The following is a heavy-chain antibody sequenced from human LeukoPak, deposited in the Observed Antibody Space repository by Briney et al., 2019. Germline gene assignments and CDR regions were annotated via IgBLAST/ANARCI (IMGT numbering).Heavy chain of an antibody. CDR2: IYSGGST. CDR3: AKDEDIVVVVVSY. Sequence: GGSLRLSCAASGFTVSSNYMSWVRQAPGKGLEWVSVIYSGGSTYYADSVKGRFTISRDNSKNTLYLQMNSLRAEDTAVYYCAKDEDIVVVVVSYWGQGTLVTVSS. J-gene: IGHJ4*02. CDR1: GFTVSSNY. D-gene: IGHD2-15*01. V-gene: IGHV3-53*01.